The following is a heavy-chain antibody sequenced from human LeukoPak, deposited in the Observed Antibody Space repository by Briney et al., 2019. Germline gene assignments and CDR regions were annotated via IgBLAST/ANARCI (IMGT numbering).Heavy chain of an antibody. J-gene: IGHJ3*02. V-gene: IGHV4-39*07. Sequence: SETLSLTCTVSGGSISSYYWGWIRQPPGKGLEWIGSMYSSGSTYYNPSLKSRVTISVDTSKNQFSLKLSSVTAADTAVYYCARVDSSSWYPHAFDIWGQGTMVTVSS. CDR1: GGSISSYY. D-gene: IGHD6-13*01. CDR3: ARVDSSSWYPHAFDI. CDR2: MYSSGST.